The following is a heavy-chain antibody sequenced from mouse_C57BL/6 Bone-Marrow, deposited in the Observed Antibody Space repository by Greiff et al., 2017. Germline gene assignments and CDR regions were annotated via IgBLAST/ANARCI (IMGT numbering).Heavy chain of an antibody. CDR3: ARYPLLLLDYFDY. J-gene: IGHJ2*01. CDR2: IDPEDGET. V-gene: IGHV14-2*01. D-gene: IGHD1-1*01. Sequence: VQLQQSGAELVKPGASVKLSCTASGFNIKDYYLHWVKQRTEQGLEWIGRIDPEDGETKYAPNFQGKATITAEPSSHTAYLQLSSLTSDDTAVYYCARYPLLLLDYFDYWGQGTTLTVSS. CDR1: GFNIKDYY.